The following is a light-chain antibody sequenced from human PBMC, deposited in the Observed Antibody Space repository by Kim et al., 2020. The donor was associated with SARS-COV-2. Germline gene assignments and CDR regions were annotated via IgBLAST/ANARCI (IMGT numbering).Light chain of an antibody. J-gene: IGLJ2*01. V-gene: IGLV3-21*04. Sequence: PGKTASITCGGNNIGIESVPWHQQKPGQAPVLVIYYNGDRPSGIPERFSGSNSGNTATLTISRVEDGDEADYYCQVWDSSSDHVVFGGGTQLTVL. CDR2: YNG. CDR3: QVWDSSSDHVV. CDR1: NIGIES.